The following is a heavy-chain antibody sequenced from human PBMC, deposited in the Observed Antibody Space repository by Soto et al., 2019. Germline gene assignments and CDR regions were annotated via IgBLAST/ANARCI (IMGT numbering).Heavy chain of an antibody. CDR3: ARDTWRPVYSSGWYYFDY. CDR2: IKQDGSEK. J-gene: IGHJ4*02. Sequence: GGSLRLSCAASGFTFSSYWMSWVRQAPGKGLEWVANIKQDGSEKYYVDSVKGRFTISRDNAKNSLYLQMNSLRAEDMAVYYCARDTWRPVYSSGWYYFDYWGQGTLVTVSS. D-gene: IGHD6-19*01. V-gene: IGHV3-7*01. CDR1: GFTFSSYW.